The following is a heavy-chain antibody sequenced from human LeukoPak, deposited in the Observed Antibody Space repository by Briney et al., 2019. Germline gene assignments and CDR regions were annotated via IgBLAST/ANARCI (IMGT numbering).Heavy chain of an antibody. CDR1: GFTVSSNY. CDR2: IYSGGST. V-gene: IGHV3-53*01. J-gene: IGHJ6*02. Sequence: GGSLRLSCAASGFTVSSNYMSWVRQAPGKGLEWVSVIYSGGSTYYADSVKGRFTISRDNSKNTLYLQMNSLRAEDTAVYYCARHTPPSRYPPHGMDVWGQGTTVTVSS. CDR3: ARHTPPSRYPPHGMDV. D-gene: IGHD3-9*01.